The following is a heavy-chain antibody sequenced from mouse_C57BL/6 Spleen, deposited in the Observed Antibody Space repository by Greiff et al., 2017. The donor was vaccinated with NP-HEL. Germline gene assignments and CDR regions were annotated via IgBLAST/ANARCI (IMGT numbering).Heavy chain of an antibody. CDR3: ARAGGSSASFAY. J-gene: IGHJ3*01. Sequence: QVQMQQSGPELVKPGASVKISCKASGYAFSSSWMNWVKQRPGKGLEWIGRIYPGDGVTNYNGKFKGKATLTADKSSSTAYMQRSSLTSEDAAVYFCARAGGSSASFAYWGQGTLVTVSA. V-gene: IGHV1-82*01. CDR1: GYAFSSSW. CDR2: IYPGDGVT. D-gene: IGHD3-2*02.